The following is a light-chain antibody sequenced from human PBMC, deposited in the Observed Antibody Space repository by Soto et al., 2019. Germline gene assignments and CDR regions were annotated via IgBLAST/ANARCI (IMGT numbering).Light chain of an antibody. J-gene: IGLJ3*02. CDR3: SSYTTSGTPV. CDR1: SSDVGGYNY. CDR2: EVS. Sequence: QSALTQPASVSGSPEQSITISCTGTSSDVGGYNYLSWYQQHPGKAPKVMIYEVSNRPSGVSNRFSGSKSGNTASLTISGLQAEDEADYFCSSYTTSGTPVFGGGTQLTVL. V-gene: IGLV2-14*01.